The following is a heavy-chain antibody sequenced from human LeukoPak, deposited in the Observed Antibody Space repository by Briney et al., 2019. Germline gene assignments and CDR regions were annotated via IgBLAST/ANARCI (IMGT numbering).Heavy chain of an antibody. CDR3: ARHKKNGWRPQYYFDS. Sequence: SETLSLTCTVSGGSISSSSYYWGWIRQPPGKGLEWIGSIFYIGSTYYNPSLKSRVTISVDTSKNQFSLKLSSVTAADTAVYYCARHKKNGWRPQYYFDSWGQGTLVTVSS. CDR1: GGSISSSSYY. CDR2: IFYIGST. D-gene: IGHD2-15*01. V-gene: IGHV4-39*01. J-gene: IGHJ4*02.